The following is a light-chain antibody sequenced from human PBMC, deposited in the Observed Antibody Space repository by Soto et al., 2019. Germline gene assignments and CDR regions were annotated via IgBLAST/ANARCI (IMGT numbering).Light chain of an antibody. Sequence: DIQMTQSPSSLSASVEDRVIIPSRASQSISNHLNWYQQKPGKASKLLILAACSVQSGVPLRFSGSRSGTDFTLTISILQPADFATYYYQLCNCSPPTFGQGTKVDIK. V-gene: IGKV1-39*01. CDR1: QSISNH. J-gene: IGKJ1*01. CDR2: AAC. CDR3: QLCNCSPPT.